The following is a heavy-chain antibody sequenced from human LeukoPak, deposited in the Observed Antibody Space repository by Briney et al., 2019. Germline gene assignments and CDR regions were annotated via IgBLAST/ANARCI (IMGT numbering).Heavy chain of an antibody. CDR1: GFTVSSNY. CDR2: IYSGGGT. Sequence: PGGSLRLSCAASGFTVSSNYMSWVRQAPGKGLEWVSVIYSGGGTYYADSVKGRFTISRDNSKNTLYLQMNSLRAEDTAVYYCARVFAYSSSDYFDYWGQGTLATVSS. CDR3: ARVFAYSSSDYFDY. J-gene: IGHJ4*02. D-gene: IGHD6-6*01. V-gene: IGHV3-53*01.